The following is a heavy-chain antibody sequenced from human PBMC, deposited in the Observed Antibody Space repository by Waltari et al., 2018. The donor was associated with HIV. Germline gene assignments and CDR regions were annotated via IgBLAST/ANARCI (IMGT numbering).Heavy chain of an antibody. CDR3: AKDEESGTYYRGIFDY. CDR2: INGTGDKT. J-gene: IGHJ4*02. Sequence: GHLLESGGGVVLPGVSLRLYCSSSDLTFSTYYLRAYLKGLGWVAAINGTGDKTYYADSVKGRFTISRDNSKNIVHLQMNSLRAEDTALYYCAKDEESGTYYRGIFDYWGQGTLVTVSS. V-gene: IGHV3-23*01. CDR1: DLTFSTYY. D-gene: IGHD3-10*01.